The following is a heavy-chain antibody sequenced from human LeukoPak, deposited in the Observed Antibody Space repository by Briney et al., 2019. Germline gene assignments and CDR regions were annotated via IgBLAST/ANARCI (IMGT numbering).Heavy chain of an antibody. Sequence: SETLSLTCTVSGDSISPISSSTYYWGWIRHAPGKGLEWIGSLYYGENVHYNPSLKSRATLSVDTSNNQFSLKLTSVTAADAAVYFCARQLPTAAADTRGYFDYWGQGAVVTVSS. D-gene: IGHD6-25*01. V-gene: IGHV4-39*01. CDR2: LYYGENV. CDR3: ARQLPTAAADTRGYFDY. CDR1: GDSISPISSSTYY. J-gene: IGHJ4*02.